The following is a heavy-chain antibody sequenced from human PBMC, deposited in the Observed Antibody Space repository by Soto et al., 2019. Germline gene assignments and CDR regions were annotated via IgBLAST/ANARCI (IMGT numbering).Heavy chain of an antibody. Sequence: SETLSLTCSVSGGSISSADYFWTWSSQSPGKGLEWMGYIFHSGTTYYNPSLKGRLSISIENSKNQFSLRLTSVTAADSAVYFCAREPYLPKARNDFWGQGTLVTVSS. CDR3: AREPYLPKARNDF. CDR1: GGSISSADYF. V-gene: IGHV4-30-4*01. J-gene: IGHJ4*02. CDR2: IFHSGTT.